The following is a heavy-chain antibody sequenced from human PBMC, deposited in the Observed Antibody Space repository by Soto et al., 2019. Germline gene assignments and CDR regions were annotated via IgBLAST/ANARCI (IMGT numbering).Heavy chain of an antibody. CDR3: ARGWGYDSNDYYYAY. CDR2: ITPIFGTA. D-gene: IGHD3-22*01. Sequence: QVQLVQSGAEVRKPGSSVKVSCKASGGTFSRHAISWVRQAPGQGLEWMGGITPIFGTANHAQKFQGRVTIIADESTSTVYMELSSLRSEDTAMYYCARGWGYDSNDYYYAYWGQGTLVIVSS. CDR1: GGTFSRHA. J-gene: IGHJ4*02. V-gene: IGHV1-69*01.